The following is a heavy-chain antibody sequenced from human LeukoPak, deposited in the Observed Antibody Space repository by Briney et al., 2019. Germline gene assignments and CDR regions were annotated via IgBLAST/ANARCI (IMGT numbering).Heavy chain of an antibody. CDR1: GFTFSSYA. CDR2: ISGSGGST. V-gene: IGHV3-23*01. CDR3: AKVMTRTMVRGVPPSDY. J-gene: IGHJ4*02. Sequence: GGSLRLSCAASGFTFSSYAMSWVRQAPGKGLEWVSAISGSGGSTYYADSVMGRFTISRDNSKNTLYLQMNSLRAEDTAVYYCAKVMTRTMVRGVPPSDYWGQGTLVTVSS. D-gene: IGHD3-10*01.